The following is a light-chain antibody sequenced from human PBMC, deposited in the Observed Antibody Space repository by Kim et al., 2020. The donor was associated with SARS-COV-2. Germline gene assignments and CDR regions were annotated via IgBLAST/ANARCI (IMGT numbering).Light chain of an antibody. CDR2: GKN. CDR3: NSRDKSGDHVL. Sequence: ALGQTVTITRQGDSLRTYYASWYQQKPGQAPILVIYGKNNRPSGIPDRFSGSSSGNTASLTVTGAQAVDEADYYCNSRDKSGDHVLFGGGTQLTVL. V-gene: IGLV3-19*01. J-gene: IGLJ2*01. CDR1: SLRTYY.